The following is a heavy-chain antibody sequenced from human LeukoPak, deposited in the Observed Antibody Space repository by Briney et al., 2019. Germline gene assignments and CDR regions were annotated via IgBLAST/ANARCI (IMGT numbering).Heavy chain of an antibody. D-gene: IGHD1-7*01. CDR3: AKDRTGTTSAWFDP. CDR1: GFTFSSYS. Sequence: PGGSLRLSCAASGFTFSSYSMSWVRQAPGKGLEWVSAISGNGGSTYYADSVKGRFTISRDNSKNTLYLQMNSLRAEDTAVYYCAKDRTGTTSAWFDPWGQGTLVTVSS. CDR2: ISGNGGST. V-gene: IGHV3-23*01. J-gene: IGHJ5*02.